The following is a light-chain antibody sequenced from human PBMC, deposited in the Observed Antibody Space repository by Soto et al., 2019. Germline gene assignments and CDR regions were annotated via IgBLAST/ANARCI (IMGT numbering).Light chain of an antibody. Sequence: EIVLTQSPATLSLSPGERATLSCRASQSVGSSLAWYQQKPGQAPRLLIYDASTRATGIPARFSGSGSGTDFTLTISSLEPEDFAGYYCQQRTNWPLTFGGGTKGEIK. V-gene: IGKV3-11*01. CDR3: QQRTNWPLT. CDR1: QSVGSS. J-gene: IGKJ4*01. CDR2: DAS.